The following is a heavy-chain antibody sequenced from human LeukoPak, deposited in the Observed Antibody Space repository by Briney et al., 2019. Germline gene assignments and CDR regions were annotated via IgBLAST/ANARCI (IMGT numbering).Heavy chain of an antibody. CDR2: VYTSGST. D-gene: IGHD3-16*01. V-gene: IGHV4-61*02. J-gene: IGHJ6*03. Sequence: PSQTLSLTCTVSGGSISSGSYYWSWIRQPAGKGLEWIGRVYTSGSTNYKSSLKSRVTISVDTSKNQFSLKLSSVTAADTAVYYCARETSQKGAHYMDVWGKGTTVTISS. CDR1: GGSISSGSYY. CDR3: ARETSQKGAHYMDV.